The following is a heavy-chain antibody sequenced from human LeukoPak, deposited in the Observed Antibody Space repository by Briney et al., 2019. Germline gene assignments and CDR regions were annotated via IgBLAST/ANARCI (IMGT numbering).Heavy chain of an antibody. CDR3: ARVVLLWFGEQKGIDY. CDR2: ISAYNGNT. Sequence: ASVKVSCKASGYTFTSYGISWVRQAPGQGLEWMGWISAYNGNTNYAQKLQGRVTMTTDTSTSTAYMELRSLRSGDTAVYYCARVVLLWFGEQKGIDYWGQGTLVTVSS. J-gene: IGHJ4*02. V-gene: IGHV1-18*04. CDR1: GYTFTSYG. D-gene: IGHD3-10*01.